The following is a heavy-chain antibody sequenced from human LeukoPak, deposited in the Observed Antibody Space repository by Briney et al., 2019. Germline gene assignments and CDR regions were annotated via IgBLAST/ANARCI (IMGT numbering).Heavy chain of an antibody. D-gene: IGHD3-3*01. Sequence: SETLSLTCTVSGGSISSGDYYWRWIRQPPGTGLEWIAYIYYSGSTYYNPSLKSRVTISVDTSKNQFSLKLSSVTAADTAVYYCARGGERFLEWLFHFDYWGQGTLVTVSS. CDR3: ARGGERFLEWLFHFDY. CDR2: IYYSGST. CDR1: GGSISSGDYY. V-gene: IGHV4-30-4*01. J-gene: IGHJ4*02.